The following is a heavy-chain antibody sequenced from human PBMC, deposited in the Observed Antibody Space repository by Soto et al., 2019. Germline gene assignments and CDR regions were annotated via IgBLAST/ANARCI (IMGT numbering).Heavy chain of an antibody. J-gene: IGHJ4*02. CDR3: AKGLRGGSLRGPFDY. CDR1: GFTFSSYG. Sequence: QVQLVESGGGVVQPGRSLRLSCAASGFTFSSYGMHWVRQAPGKGLEWVAVISYDGSNKYYADSVKGRFTISRDNSKNTLYLQMTSLSAEDTAVYYCAKGLRGGSLRGPFDYWGQGTLVTVSS. CDR2: ISYDGSNK. V-gene: IGHV3-30*18. D-gene: IGHD3-10*01.